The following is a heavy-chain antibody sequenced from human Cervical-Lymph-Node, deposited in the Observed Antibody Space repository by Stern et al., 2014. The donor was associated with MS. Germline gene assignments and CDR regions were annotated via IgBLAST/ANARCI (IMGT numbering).Heavy chain of an antibody. Sequence: QVQLVQSGAEVKKPGSSVKVSCKASGGTFSSYAISWVRQAPGQGLEWMGGVIPIFGTANYAQKFQGRVTITADESTSTAYMELSSLRSEDTAVYYCARVRYDILGAYNWFDPWGQGTLVTVSS. D-gene: IGHD3-9*01. CDR2: VIPIFGTA. CDR3: ARVRYDILGAYNWFDP. J-gene: IGHJ5*02. CDR1: GGTFSSYA. V-gene: IGHV1-69*01.